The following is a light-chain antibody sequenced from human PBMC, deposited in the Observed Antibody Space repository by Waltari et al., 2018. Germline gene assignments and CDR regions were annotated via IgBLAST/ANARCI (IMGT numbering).Light chain of an antibody. J-gene: IGLJ2*01. V-gene: IGLV2-14*03. CDR1: SSDIGTYDW. CDR3: STYLRSSAPVV. Sequence: GSPGQSITISCTGSSSDIGTYDWVSWYQQHPGEAPKLMIYDVRQRPSGVSDRFSGSKSGNTASLTVSGRQAEYEADYYCSTYLRSSAPVVFGGGTKLTVL. CDR2: DVR.